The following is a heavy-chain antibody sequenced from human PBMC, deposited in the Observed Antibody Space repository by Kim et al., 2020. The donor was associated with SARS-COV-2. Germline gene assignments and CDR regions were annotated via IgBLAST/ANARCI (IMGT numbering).Heavy chain of an antibody. J-gene: IGHJ6*02. D-gene: IGHD3-9*01. V-gene: IGHV3-30*18. Sequence: GGSLRLSCAASGFTFSSYGMHWVRQAPGKGLEWVAVISYDGSNKYYADSVKGRFTISRDNSKNTLYLQMNSLRAEDTAVYYCAKRQRYFDWLFPTHYYYGMDVWGQGATVTVSS. CDR2: ISYDGSNK. CDR1: GFTFSSYG. CDR3: AKRQRYFDWLFPTHYYYGMDV.